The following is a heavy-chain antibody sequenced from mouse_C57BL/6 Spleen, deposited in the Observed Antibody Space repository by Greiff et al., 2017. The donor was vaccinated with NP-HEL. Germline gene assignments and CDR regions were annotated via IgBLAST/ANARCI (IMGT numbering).Heavy chain of an antibody. Sequence: VQLQESGAELVRPGSSVKLSCKASGYTFTSYWMHWVKQRPIQGLEWIGNIDPSDSETHYNQKFKDKATLTVDKSSSTAYMQLSSLTSEDSAVYYCARDTTVVGKYFDVWGTGTTVTVSS. CDR3: ARDTTVVGKYFDV. CDR1: GYTFTSYW. CDR2: IDPSDSET. J-gene: IGHJ1*03. D-gene: IGHD1-1*01. V-gene: IGHV1-52*01.